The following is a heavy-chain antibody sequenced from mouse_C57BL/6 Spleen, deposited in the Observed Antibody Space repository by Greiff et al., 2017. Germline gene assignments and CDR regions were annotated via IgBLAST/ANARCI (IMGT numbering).Heavy chain of an antibody. D-gene: IGHD2-5*01. CDR2: IRSKSNNYAT. V-gene: IGHV10-1*01. CDR3: VRQRSNFFMDY. Sequence: EVQLVESGGGLVQPKGSLKLSCAASGFSFNTYAMNWVRQAPGKGLEWVARIRSKSNNYATYYADSVKDRFTISRDDSESMLYLQMNNLKNEDTAMYYCVRQRSNFFMDYWGQGTSVTVSS. CDR1: GFSFNTYA. J-gene: IGHJ4*01.